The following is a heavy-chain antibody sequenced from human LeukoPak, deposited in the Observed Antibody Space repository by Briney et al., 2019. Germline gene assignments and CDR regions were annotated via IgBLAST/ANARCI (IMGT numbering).Heavy chain of an antibody. J-gene: IGHJ3*01. CDR3: ARESWMWEVDGFDL. V-gene: IGHV3-30*03. CDR1: GFSFSNYG. D-gene: IGHD1-26*01. CDR2: ISSDGRTQ. Sequence: PGRSLRLSCAASGFSFSNYGMNWVRQAPGKGPEWVAIISSDGRTQIYTDSVKGRFTISRDNLKKTLNLQMDYLEAEDTAVYYCARESWMWEVDGFDLWGQGTVVTVSS.